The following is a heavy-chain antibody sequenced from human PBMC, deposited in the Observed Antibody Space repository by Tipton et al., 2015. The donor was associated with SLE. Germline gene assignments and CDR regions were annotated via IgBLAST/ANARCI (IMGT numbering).Heavy chain of an antibody. J-gene: IGHJ4*02. CDR1: GASISTGYYY. D-gene: IGHD2-8*02. V-gene: IGHV4-61*09. CDR3: ATIQGYCAGGSCFRFDY. CDR2: IYTSGTT. Sequence: TLSLTCAVSGASISTGYYYWSWIRQPAGKGLEWIGNIYTSGTTSYNPSLKSRVTISVDSSKNHFSLLLASVTAADTAVYYCATIQGYCAGGSCFRFDYWGQGSLVTVSP.